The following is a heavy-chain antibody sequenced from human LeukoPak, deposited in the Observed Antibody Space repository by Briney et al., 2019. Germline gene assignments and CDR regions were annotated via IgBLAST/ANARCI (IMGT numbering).Heavy chain of an antibody. J-gene: IGHJ4*02. CDR2: INPDSGGS. D-gene: IGHD1-14*01. V-gene: IGHV1-2*02. CDR1: GFTFSSYG. Sequence: PGGSLRLSCAASGFTFSSYGMHWVRQAPGKGLEWMGWINPDSGGSEYGQKFQGRVTFTSDTSSTTIYMEVRSLKSDDTAVYYCARDMTGGIWARATSFDHWGQGTLVTVSS. CDR3: ARDMTGGIWARATSFDH.